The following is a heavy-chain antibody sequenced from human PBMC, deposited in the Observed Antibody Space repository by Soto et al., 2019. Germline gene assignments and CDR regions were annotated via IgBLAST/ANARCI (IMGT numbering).Heavy chain of an antibody. D-gene: IGHD6-19*01. CDR1: GYTFTSYA. J-gene: IGHJ3*02. CDR2: INAGNGNT. CDR3: ARDSRSSGWNAFDI. Sequence: GASVKVSCKASGYTFTSYAMHWVRQAPGQRLEWMGWINAGNGNTKYSQKFQGRVTITRDTSASTAYMELRSLRSDDTAVYYCARDSRSSGWNAFDIWGQGTMVTVSS. V-gene: IGHV1-3*01.